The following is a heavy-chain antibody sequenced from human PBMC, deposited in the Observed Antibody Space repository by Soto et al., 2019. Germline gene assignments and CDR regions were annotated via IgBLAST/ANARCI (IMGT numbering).Heavy chain of an antibody. J-gene: IGHJ5*02. Sequence: SETLYLTCSVSGASIAGGSYYWSWVRQPPGKGLEWIGYIPSRGRPFYNPSLTSRGTISADSSKNQLSLQLTSVTAADTAVYYCVRDQYSGYDFALLSQGNLVTVSS. CDR2: IPSRGRP. CDR3: VRDQYSGYDFAL. V-gene: IGHV4-30-4*01. D-gene: IGHD5-12*01. CDR1: GASIAGGSYY.